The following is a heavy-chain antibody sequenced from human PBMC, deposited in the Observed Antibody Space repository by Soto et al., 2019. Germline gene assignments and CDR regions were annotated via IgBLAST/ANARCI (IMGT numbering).Heavy chain of an antibody. CDR1: GGSISSYY. CDR2: IYYSGST. J-gene: IGHJ4*02. CDR3: ARAAASSWYGGFDY. V-gene: IGHV4-59*01. Sequence: SETLSLTCTVSGGSISSYYWSWIRQPPGKGLEWIGYIYYSGSTNYNPSLKSRVTISVDTSKNQFSLKLSSVTAADTAVYYCARAAASSWYGGFDYWGQGTLVTVSS. D-gene: IGHD6-13*01.